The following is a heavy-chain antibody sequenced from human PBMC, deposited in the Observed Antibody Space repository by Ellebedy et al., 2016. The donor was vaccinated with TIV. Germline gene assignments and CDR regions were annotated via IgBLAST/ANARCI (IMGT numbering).Heavy chain of an antibody. V-gene: IGHV3-74*01. CDR2: INSDGSTT. CDR3: ARPTTYAYWSY. Sequence: GESLKISCAASGFTFSGDWMHWVRQAPGKGLVWVSRINSDGSTTSYADSVKGRFTISRDNAKNTLYLQMNSLRAEDTAVYYCARPTTYAYWSYWGQGTLVTVSS. D-gene: IGHD2-21*01. CDR1: GFTFSGDW. J-gene: IGHJ4*02.